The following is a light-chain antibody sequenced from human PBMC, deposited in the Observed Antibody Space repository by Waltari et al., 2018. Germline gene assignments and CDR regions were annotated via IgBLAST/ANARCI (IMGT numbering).Light chain of an antibody. CDR2: NVS. Sequence: QSALTQPRSVSGSPGQSVTISCTGTSSDVGGYKYFSWYQHHPGKAPKLRIYNVSKRPAGVPDRFAGSKSGDTASLTISGLEAEDEADYYCCSYAGSVYVFGTGTQVTVL. CDR1: SSDVGGYKY. J-gene: IGLJ1*01. V-gene: IGLV2-11*01. CDR3: CSYAGSVYV.